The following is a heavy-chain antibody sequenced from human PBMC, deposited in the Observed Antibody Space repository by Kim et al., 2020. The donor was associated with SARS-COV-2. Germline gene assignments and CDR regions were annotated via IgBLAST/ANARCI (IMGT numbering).Heavy chain of an antibody. CDR1: GGSISSGGYY. V-gene: IGHV4-31*03. CDR3: ARGGNDCSGGSCLPYNWFDP. D-gene: IGHD2-15*01. CDR2: IYYSGST. Sequence: LSLTCTVSGGSISSGGYYWSWIRQHPGKGLEWIGYIYYSGSTYYNPSLKSRVTISVDTSKNQFSLKLSSVTAADTAVYYCARGGNDCSGGSCLPYNWFDPWGQGTLVTVSS. J-gene: IGHJ5*02.